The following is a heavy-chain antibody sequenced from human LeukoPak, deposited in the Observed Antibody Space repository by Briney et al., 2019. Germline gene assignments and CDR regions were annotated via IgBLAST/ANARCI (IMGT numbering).Heavy chain of an antibody. J-gene: IGHJ4*02. CDR1: GGSFSGYY. CDR2: INHSGST. D-gene: IGHD4-17*01. Sequence: SETLSLTCAVYGGSFSGYYWSWIRQPPGKGLEWIGEINHSGSTNYNPSLKSRVTISVDTSKNQFSLKLSSVTAADTAVYYCARVLGDYALCFDYWGQGTLVTVSS. CDR3: ARVLGDYALCFDY. V-gene: IGHV4-34*01.